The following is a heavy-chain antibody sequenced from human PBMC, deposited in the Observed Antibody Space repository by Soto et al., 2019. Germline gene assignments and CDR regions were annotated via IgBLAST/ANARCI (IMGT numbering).Heavy chain of an antibody. CDR2: INPNSGGT. J-gene: IGHJ5*02. CDR3: ARAIRGSGSSRWFDP. D-gene: IGHD3-10*01. V-gene: IGHV1-2*04. CDR1: GYTFTGYY. Sequence: GASVQVSRKAAGYTFTGYYMHWVRQAPGQGLEWMGWINPNSGGTNYAQKFQGWVTMTRDTSISTAYMELSRLRSDDTAVYYCARAIRGSGSSRWFDPWGQGTLVTVSS.